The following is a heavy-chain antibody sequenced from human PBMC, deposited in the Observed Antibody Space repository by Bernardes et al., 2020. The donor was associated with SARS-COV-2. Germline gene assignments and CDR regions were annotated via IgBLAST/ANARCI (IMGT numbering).Heavy chain of an antibody. J-gene: IGHJ6*02. CDR3: ATDQRYYDILTGRTYYYGMDV. CDR2: FDPEDGET. V-gene: IGHV1-24*01. D-gene: IGHD3-9*01. Sequence: SVKVSCEVSGYTLTELSMRWVRQAPGKGLEWMGGFDPEDGETIYAQKFQGRVTMTEDTSTDTAYMELSSLRSEDTAVYYCATDQRYYDILTGRTYYYGMDVWGQGTTVTVSS. CDR1: GYTLTELS.